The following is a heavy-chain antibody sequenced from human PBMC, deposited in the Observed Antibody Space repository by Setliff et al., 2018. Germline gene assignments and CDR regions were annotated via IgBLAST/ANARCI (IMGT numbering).Heavy chain of an antibody. Sequence: GGSLRLSCAASAVTISDSDMSWVRQAPGKGLEWVSGISGSGFTNYADSVKGRFTISRDNAKNSLYLQMDSLRVEDTAVYYCARTARNPGSWGQGTLVTVSS. CDR2: ISGSGFT. CDR3: ARTARNPGS. CDR1: AVTISDSD. V-gene: IGHV3-11*06. J-gene: IGHJ5*02. D-gene: IGHD6-25*01.